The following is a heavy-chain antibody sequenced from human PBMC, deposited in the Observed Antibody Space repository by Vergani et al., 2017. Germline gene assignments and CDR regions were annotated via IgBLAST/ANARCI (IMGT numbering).Heavy chain of an antibody. D-gene: IGHD3-3*01. CDR1: GFSFSDYY. V-gene: IGHV3-11*01. Sequence: VQLLESGGGLVQPGGSLRLSCAASGFSFSDYYMSWIRQAPGKGLEWVSYISSSGSTIYYADSVKGRFTISRDNAKNSLYLQMNSLRAEDTAVYYCARDAYYDFWSGLFDYWGQGTLVTVSS. J-gene: IGHJ4*02. CDR2: ISSSGSTI. CDR3: ARDAYYDFWSGLFDY.